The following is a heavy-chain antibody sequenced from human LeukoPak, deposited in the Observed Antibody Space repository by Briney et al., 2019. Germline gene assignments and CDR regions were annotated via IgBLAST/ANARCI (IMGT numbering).Heavy chain of an antibody. CDR2: IRSKAYGETA. CDR3: TRDRGAYNLYDY. CDR1: GFTFCDYA. Sequence: GGSLRLSCTASGFTFCDYAMSWIRQAPGKGLEWVGFIRSKAYGETADYAASVKGRFTISRDDSKAIAYLQMSSLKTEDTAVYHCTRDRGAYNLYDYWGQGTLVTVSS. D-gene: IGHD1-1*01. V-gene: IGHV3-49*03. J-gene: IGHJ4*02.